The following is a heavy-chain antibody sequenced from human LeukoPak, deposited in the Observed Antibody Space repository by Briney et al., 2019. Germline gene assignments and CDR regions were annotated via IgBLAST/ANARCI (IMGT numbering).Heavy chain of an antibody. V-gene: IGHV1-8*01. CDR1: GYTFTNYD. Sequence: ASVKVSCKTSGYTFTNYDINWVRQATGQGLEWMGWMNPNSGNTGYAQRFQGRVTMTRNTSISTAYMELSSLRSEDTAVYYCARGRYSGSYLSWFDPWGQGTLVTVSS. CDR3: ARGRYSGSYLSWFDP. D-gene: IGHD1-26*01. J-gene: IGHJ5*02. CDR2: MNPNSGNT.